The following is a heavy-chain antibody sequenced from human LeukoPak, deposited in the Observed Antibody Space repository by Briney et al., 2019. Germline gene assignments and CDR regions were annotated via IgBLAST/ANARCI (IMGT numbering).Heavy chain of an antibody. D-gene: IGHD1-26*01. CDR1: GFSFSSHG. Sequence: GGSLRLSCAASGFSFSSHGMNWVRQAPGKGLEWVSGISPSGGITYYTDSVKGRFTISRDNSKNTVSLQMNSLRAEDTAVYYCARGSGSYYGYYYYMDVWGKGTTVTISS. CDR2: ISPSGGIT. J-gene: IGHJ6*03. V-gene: IGHV3-23*01. CDR3: ARGSGSYYGYYYYMDV.